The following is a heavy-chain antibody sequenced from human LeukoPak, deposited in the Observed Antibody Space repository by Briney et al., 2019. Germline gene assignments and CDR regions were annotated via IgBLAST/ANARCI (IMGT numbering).Heavy chain of an antibody. CDR2: IYHSGSA. CDR3: VRYCSSTTCYTRAVDY. Sequence: SETLSLTCTVSGYSITSGYNWAWIRPPPGKVLEWIGSIYHSGSAYYNPSLKSRVTISVDTSKNQFSLKLSSVTAADTAVYYCVRYCSSTTCYTRAVDYWGQGTLVTVSS. CDR1: GYSITSGYN. D-gene: IGHD2-2*02. V-gene: IGHV4-38-2*02. J-gene: IGHJ4*02.